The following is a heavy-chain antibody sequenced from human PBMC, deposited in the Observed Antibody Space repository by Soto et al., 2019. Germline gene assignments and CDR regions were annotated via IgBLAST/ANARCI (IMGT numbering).Heavy chain of an antibody. CDR3: ARRDWGGYSSSWSLYYYYGMDV. D-gene: IGHD6-13*01. V-gene: IGHV1-69*13. CDR2: IIPIFGTA. Sequence: ASVKVSCKASGGTFSSYAISWVRQAPGQGLEWMGGIIPIFGTANYAQKFQGRVTITADESTSTAYMELSSLRSEDTAVYYCARRDWGGYSSSWSLYYYYGMDVWGQGTTVTVSS. CDR1: GGTFSSYA. J-gene: IGHJ6*02.